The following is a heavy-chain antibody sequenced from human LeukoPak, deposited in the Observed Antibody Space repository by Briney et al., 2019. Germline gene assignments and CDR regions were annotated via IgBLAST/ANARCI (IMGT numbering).Heavy chain of an antibody. D-gene: IGHD2-15*01. Sequence: PSETLSLTCAVYGGSFSGYYWSWIRQPPGKGLEWIGEINHSGSTNYNPSLKSRVTISVDTSKNQFSLKLSSVTAADTAVYYCARGRYCSGGSCYSEPYYFDYWGQGTLVTVSS. V-gene: IGHV4-34*01. CDR1: GGSFSGYY. J-gene: IGHJ4*02. CDR2: INHSGST. CDR3: ARGRYCSGGSCYSEPYYFDY.